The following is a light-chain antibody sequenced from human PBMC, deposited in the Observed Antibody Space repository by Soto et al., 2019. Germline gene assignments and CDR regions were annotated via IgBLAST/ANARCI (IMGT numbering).Light chain of an antibody. Sequence: QSALTQPPSASGSPGQSVTISCTGTYSDVGASNYVSWYQQHPGKAPKLVIYEVIQRPSGVPDRFSGSRSENTASLTVSRIQAEDEADYYCSSNVVGTNLKIFGGGTKVTVL. CDR1: YSDVGASNY. V-gene: IGLV2-8*01. CDR2: EVI. CDR3: SSNVVGTNLKI. J-gene: IGLJ2*01.